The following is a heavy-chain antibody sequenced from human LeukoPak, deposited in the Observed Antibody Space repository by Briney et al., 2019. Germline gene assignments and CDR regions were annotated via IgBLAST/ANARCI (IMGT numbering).Heavy chain of an antibody. CDR2: ITWDGGNT. CDR3: AKDLGRLQFYFDF. V-gene: IGHV3-43*01. D-gene: IGHD6-25*01. Sequence: GGSLRLSCAASGFTFDYYTMHWVRHAPGKGLEWVSLITWDGGNTNYAESVRGRFTVSRDNSKNSVYLQMNFVRTDDTALYYCAKDLGRLQFYFDFWGRGTLVTVSS. CDR1: GFTFDYYT. J-gene: IGHJ4*02.